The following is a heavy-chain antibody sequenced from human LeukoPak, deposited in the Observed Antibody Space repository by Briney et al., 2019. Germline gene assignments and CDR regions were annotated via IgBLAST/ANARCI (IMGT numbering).Heavy chain of an antibody. CDR2: ISGSGNGGSI. V-gene: IGHV3-64D*06. J-gene: IGHJ4*02. Sequence: PGGSLRLSCSASGFVFSIYTMYWVRQAPGKGPEYVSTISGSGNGGSIYYAGSVKGRFTISRDDSKSIVYLQMNGLRSEDTAVYYCVKDFGRVRGTPDSWGQGTLVTVSS. CDR3: VKDFGRVRGTPDS. D-gene: IGHD2/OR15-2a*01. CDR1: GFVFSIYT.